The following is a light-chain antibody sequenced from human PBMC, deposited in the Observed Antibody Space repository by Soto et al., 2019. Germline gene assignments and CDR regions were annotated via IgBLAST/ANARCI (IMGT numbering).Light chain of an antibody. CDR1: QSVSSSY. J-gene: IGKJ3*01. Sequence: EMVLTQSPGTLSLSPGERATLSCRASQSVSSSYLAWYQQKPGQAPRLLIYGASSRATGIPDSFSGSGSGTDFTLTIIILEPEDFAVYDCQPYGSSPLFGRGTKVDIK. CDR3: QPYGSSPL. CDR2: GAS. V-gene: IGKV3-20*01.